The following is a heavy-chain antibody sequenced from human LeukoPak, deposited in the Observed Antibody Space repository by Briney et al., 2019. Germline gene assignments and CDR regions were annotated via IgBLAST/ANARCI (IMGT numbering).Heavy chain of an antibody. CDR1: GNSFTSYW. J-gene: IGHJ3*02. V-gene: IGHV5-51*01. CDR3: ARLAYSGGDCYLGAFDI. Sequence: GESLKISCKGSGNSFTSYWIGWVRQMPGKGLEWMGTIYPGDSDTRYSPSSQGQVTISADKSISTAYLQWSSLEASDTAMYYCARLAYSGGDCYLGAFDIWGQGTMVSVSS. D-gene: IGHD2-21*02. CDR2: IYPGDSDT.